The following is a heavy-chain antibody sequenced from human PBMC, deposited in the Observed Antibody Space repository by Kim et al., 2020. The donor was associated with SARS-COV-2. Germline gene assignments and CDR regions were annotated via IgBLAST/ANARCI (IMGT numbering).Heavy chain of an antibody. CDR1: GFTFSSYA. V-gene: IGHV3-23*01. D-gene: IGHD5-12*01. CDR2: ISGSGGST. Sequence: GGSLRLSCAASGFTFSSYAMSWVRQAPGKGLEWVSAISGSGGSTYYADSVKGRFTISRDNSKNTLYLQMNSLRAEDTAVYYCAKDPLVATISSYYYYGMDVWGQGTTVTVSS. CDR3: AKDPLVATISSYYYYGMDV. J-gene: IGHJ6*02.